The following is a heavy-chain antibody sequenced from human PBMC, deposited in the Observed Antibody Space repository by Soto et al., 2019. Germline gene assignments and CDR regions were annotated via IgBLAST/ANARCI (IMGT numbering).Heavy chain of an antibody. V-gene: IGHV1-46*01. D-gene: IGHD2-2*01. CDR2: INPSGGST. CDR1: GYTFTSYY. CDR3: ARDRGSLLVPAAKYYYGMDV. J-gene: IGHJ6*02. Sequence: ASVKVSCKASGYTFTSYYMHWVRQAPGQGLEWMGIINPSGGSTGYAQKFKGRVTMTRDTSTSTVYMELSSLRTEDTAVYYCARDRGSLLVPAAKYYYGMDVWG.